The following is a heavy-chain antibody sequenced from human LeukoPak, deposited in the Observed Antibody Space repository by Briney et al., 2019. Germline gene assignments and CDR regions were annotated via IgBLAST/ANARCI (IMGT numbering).Heavy chain of an antibody. CDR3: AKSSGGYYPFDY. CDR1: GFTFSSYA. J-gene: IGHJ4*02. CDR2: ISGSGGST. Sequence: GGSLRLSCAASGFTFSSYAMSWVRQAPGKGVEWVSAISGSGGSTYYADSVKGGFTISRDNSKNTLYLQMNSLRAEDTAVYYCAKSSGGYYPFDYWGQGTLVTVSS. D-gene: IGHD2-8*01. V-gene: IGHV3-23*01.